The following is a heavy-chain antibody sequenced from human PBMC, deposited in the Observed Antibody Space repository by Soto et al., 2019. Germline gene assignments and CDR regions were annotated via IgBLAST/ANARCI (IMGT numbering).Heavy chain of an antibody. CDR1: GGSISSGDYY. CDR2: IYYSGST. D-gene: IGHD3-9*01. Sequence: QVQLQESGPGLVKPSQTLSLTCTVSGGSISSGDYYWSWIRQPPGKGLERIGYIYYSGSTYYNPSLKSRVTISVDTSKHQFSLKLSSVTAADTAVYYCASTIYFDCYPQPTLFDYWGQGTLVTVSS. CDR3: ASTIYFDCYPQPTLFDY. V-gene: IGHV4-30-4*01. J-gene: IGHJ4*02.